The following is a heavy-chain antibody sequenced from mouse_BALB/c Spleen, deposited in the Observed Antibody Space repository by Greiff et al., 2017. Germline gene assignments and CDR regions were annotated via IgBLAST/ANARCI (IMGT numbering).Heavy chain of an antibody. CDR3: ARYKDYYGSSYPLDY. CDR2: ISYSGST. CDR1: GDSITSGY. J-gene: IGHJ2*01. D-gene: IGHD1-1*01. V-gene: IGHV3-8*02. Sequence: EVQLQQSGPSLVKPSQTLSLTCSVTGDSITSGYWNWIRKFPGNKLEYMGYISYSGSTYYNPSLKSRISITRDTSKNQYYLQLNSVTTEDTATCYCARYKDYYGSSYPLDYWGQGTTLTVSS.